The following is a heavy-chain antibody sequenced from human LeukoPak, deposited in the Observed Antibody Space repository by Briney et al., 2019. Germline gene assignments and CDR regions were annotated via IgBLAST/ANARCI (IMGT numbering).Heavy chain of an antibody. D-gene: IGHD3-22*01. CDR3: AKLGYDSSGYYTVSGNNHDAFDI. Sequence: PWESLSLTCAVYGESFSGYYRSWIRQPPGKGLEWIWEINDDGSSNCNTSLKSRVTISVDTSKNQFSLKLSSVTAADTAVYYCAKLGYDSSGYYTVSGNNHDAFDIWGQGTMVTVSS. J-gene: IGHJ3*02. CDR2: INDDGSS. CDR1: GESFSGYY. V-gene: IGHV4-34*01.